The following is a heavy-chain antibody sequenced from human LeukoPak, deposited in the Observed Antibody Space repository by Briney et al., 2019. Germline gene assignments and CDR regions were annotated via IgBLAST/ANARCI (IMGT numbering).Heavy chain of an antibody. CDR2: IIPILGIA. Sequence: ASVKVSCKASGGTFSSYAISWVRQAPGQGLEWMGRIIPILGIANYAQKFQGRVTITADKSTSTAYMELSSLRSEDTAVYYCARVSDVVNVYYYYGMDVWGQGTTVTVSS. J-gene: IGHJ6*02. CDR3: ARVSDVVNVYYYYGMDV. D-gene: IGHD3-22*01. CDR1: GGTFSSYA. V-gene: IGHV1-69*04.